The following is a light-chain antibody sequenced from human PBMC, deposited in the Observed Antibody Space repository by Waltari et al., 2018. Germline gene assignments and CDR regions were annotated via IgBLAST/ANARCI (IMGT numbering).Light chain of an antibody. CDR1: QSVSSSY. V-gene: IGKV3-20*01. J-gene: IGKJ2*01. CDR2: GAS. Sequence: EIVLTQSPGTLSLSPGERATLSCRASQSVSSSYLAWYQQKPGQAPRLLIYGASSRATGIPDRVSGSGSGTDFTLTISRLEPEDFAVYYCQHYDTSPPTYTFGQGTKLEIK. CDR3: QHYDTSPPTYT.